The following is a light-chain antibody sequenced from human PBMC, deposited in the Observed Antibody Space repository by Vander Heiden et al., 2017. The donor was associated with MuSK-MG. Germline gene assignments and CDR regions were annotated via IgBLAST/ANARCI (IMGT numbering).Light chain of an antibody. Sequence: DIQMTQSPSSLSASVGDRVTITCRASQSISSYLNWYQQKPGKAPKLLIYAASSLQSGVPSRFSGTGSGTDFTLTISRLQPEDIATYYCQGSDTTGHTFGQGTKVEIK. CDR2: AAS. J-gene: IGKJ1*01. V-gene: IGKV1-39*01. CDR1: QSISSY. CDR3: QGSDTTGHT.